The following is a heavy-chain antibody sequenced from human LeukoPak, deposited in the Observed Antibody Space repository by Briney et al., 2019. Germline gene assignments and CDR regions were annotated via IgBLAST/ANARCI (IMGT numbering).Heavy chain of an antibody. J-gene: IGHJ3*02. V-gene: IGHV1-24*01. CDR3: ATATGKIAAATYDAFDI. CDR1: GYTLTELS. Sequence: ASVKVSYKVSGYTLTELSMHWVRQAPGKGLEWMGGFDPEDGETIYAQKFQGRVTMTEDTSTDTAYMELSSLRSEDTAVYYCATATGKIAAATYDAFDIWGQGTMVTVSS. CDR2: FDPEDGET. D-gene: IGHD6-13*01.